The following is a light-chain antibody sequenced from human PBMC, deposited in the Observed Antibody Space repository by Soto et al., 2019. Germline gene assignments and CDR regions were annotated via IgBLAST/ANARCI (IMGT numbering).Light chain of an antibody. CDR2: AAS. J-gene: IGKJ3*01. V-gene: IGKV1-8*01. Sequence: AIRMTQSPSSLSASTGDRVTITCRASQGISSYLAWYQQKPGKAPKLLIYAASTLQSGVPSRFSGSGSGTDFTLTISCLLSEDFATYYCQQYYSYPLTFGPGTKVDIK. CDR1: QGISSY. CDR3: QQYYSYPLT.